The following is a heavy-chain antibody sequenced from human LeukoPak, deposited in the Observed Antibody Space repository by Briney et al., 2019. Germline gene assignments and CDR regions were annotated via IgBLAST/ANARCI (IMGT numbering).Heavy chain of an antibody. CDR2: IYYSGST. J-gene: IGHJ4*02. V-gene: IGHV4-59*12. Sequence: SETLSLTCTVSGGSISNYYWSWIRQPPGKGLEWIGYIYYSGSTNYNPSLKSRVTISVDTSKNQFSLKLSSVTAADTAVNYCARELEWLLDCWGQGTLVTVSS. CDR1: GGSISNYY. D-gene: IGHD3-3*01. CDR3: ARELEWLLDC.